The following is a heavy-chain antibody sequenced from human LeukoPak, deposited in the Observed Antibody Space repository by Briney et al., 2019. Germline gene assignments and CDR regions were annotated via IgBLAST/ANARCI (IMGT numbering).Heavy chain of an antibody. J-gene: IGHJ5*01. CDR1: GFTFSSNS. CDR2: ISSSSSYT. CDR3: ARVGVVPAAIPVDGFDP. Sequence: GGSLRFSCAASGFTFSSNSMNWVRQGPGKGREWVSSISSSSSYTYYADSVKGRFTISTDTATNSLYLQMNSLRAEDTAVYYCARVGVVPAAIPVDGFDPWGQGTLVTVSS. V-gene: IGHV3-21*01. D-gene: IGHD2-2*02.